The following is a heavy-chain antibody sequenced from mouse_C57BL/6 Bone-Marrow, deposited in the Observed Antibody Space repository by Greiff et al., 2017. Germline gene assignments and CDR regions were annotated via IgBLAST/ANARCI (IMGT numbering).Heavy chain of an antibody. CDR1: GFTFSDYY. CDR2: ISNGGGST. CDR3: ARHYYGSSPWYFDV. D-gene: IGHD1-1*01. J-gene: IGHJ1*03. V-gene: IGHV5-12*01. Sequence: EVQGVESGGGLVQPGGSLKLSCAASGFTFSDYYMYWVRQTPEKRLEWVAYISNGGGSTYYPDTVKGRFTISRDNAKNTLYLQMSRLKSEDTAMYYCARHYYGSSPWYFDVWGTGTTVTVSS.